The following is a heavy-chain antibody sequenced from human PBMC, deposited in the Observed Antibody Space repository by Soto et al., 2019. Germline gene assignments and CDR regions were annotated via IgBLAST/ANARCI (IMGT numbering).Heavy chain of an antibody. CDR1: GGSISSGGYS. V-gene: IGHV4-30-2*01. Sequence: RQLQESGSGLVKPSQTLSLTCAVSGGSISSGGYSWSWIRQPPGKGLEWIGYIYHSGSTYYNPSLERRVTISVDRSKNQFSLKLSSVTAADTAVYYWASASTTVTTLVYWGQGTLVTVSS. CDR3: ASASTTVTTLVY. J-gene: IGHJ4*02. D-gene: IGHD4-17*01. CDR2: IYHSGST.